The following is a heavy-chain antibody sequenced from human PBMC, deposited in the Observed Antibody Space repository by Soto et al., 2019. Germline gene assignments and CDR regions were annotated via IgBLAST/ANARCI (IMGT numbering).Heavy chain of an antibody. CDR2: IYYSGST. V-gene: IGHV4-30-4*01. CDR1: GGSISSGDYY. CDR3: VSSLTRFMESGYSHYYGIEV. Sequence: SETLSLTCTVSGGSISSGDYYWIWIRQPPGKGLEWIGYIYYSGSTYYDPSLKSRVTISVATSKDPSSLQLTPVTAADTAAYSSVSSLTRFMESGYSHYYGIEVWGKGTTVTVSS. J-gene: IGHJ6*04. D-gene: IGHD3-3*01.